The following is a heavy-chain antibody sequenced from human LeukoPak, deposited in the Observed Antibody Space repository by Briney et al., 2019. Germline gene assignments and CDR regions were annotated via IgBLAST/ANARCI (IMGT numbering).Heavy chain of an antibody. J-gene: IGHJ4*02. CDR3: ARDAGTFDWSGGYFDC. D-gene: IGHD3-9*01. V-gene: IGHV3-7*04. Sequence: TGGSLRLSCAPSGFTFSYHWMTWVRQAPGKGLEWVANIKRDGSETHYVDSVKGRFTISRDNAMNSLYLQMNSLRAEDTAVYYCARDAGTFDWSGGYFDCWGQGTLVTVSS. CDR2: IKRDGSET. CDR1: GFTFSYHW.